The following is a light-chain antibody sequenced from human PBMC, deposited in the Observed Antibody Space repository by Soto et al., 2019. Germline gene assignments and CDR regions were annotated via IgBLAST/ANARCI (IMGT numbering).Light chain of an antibody. CDR1: HSVTRN. CDR3: QQYNNWLWT. J-gene: IGKJ1*01. Sequence: EIVMTQSPATLSVSPGERATLSYRASHSVTRNVAWYQQKPGQAPRLLIHDASTRATGISVRFSGSGSGTEFTLTISSLQSEDFAVYYCQQYNNWLWTFGQGTKVEIK. CDR2: DAS. V-gene: IGKV3-15*01.